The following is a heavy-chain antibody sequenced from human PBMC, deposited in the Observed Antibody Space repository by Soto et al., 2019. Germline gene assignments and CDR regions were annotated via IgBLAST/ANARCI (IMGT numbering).Heavy chain of an antibody. V-gene: IGHV5-10-1*01. CDR2: IDPSDSYT. D-gene: IGHD2-15*01. J-gene: IGHJ6*02. Sequence: GESLKISCKGSGYSFTSYWISWVRQMPGKGLEWMGRIDPSDSYTNYSPSFQGHVTISADKSISTAYLQWSSLKASDTAMYYCARPNGYCSGGSCSSSYYGMDVWGQGTTVTVSS. CDR1: GYSFTSYW. CDR3: ARPNGYCSGGSCSSSYYGMDV.